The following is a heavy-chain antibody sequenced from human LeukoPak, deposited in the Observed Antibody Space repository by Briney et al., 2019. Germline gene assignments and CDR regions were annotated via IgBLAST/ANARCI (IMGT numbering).Heavy chain of an antibody. CDR2: ISSSGSII. Sequence: GGSLRLSCAASGFTFSDYYMSWIRQAPGKGLEWVSYISSSGSIIYYADSVKGRFTISRDNPKNSLYLQMSSLRAEDTGVYYCARIYISGSYWDYWGQGTLVTVSS. J-gene: IGHJ4*02. D-gene: IGHD3-10*01. CDR3: ARIYISGSYWDY. CDR1: GFTFSDYY. V-gene: IGHV3-11*04.